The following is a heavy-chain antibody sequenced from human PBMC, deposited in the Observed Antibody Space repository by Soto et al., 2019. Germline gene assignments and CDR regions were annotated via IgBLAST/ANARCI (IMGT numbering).Heavy chain of an antibody. D-gene: IGHD2-2*01. CDR1: GFTFSSYA. CDR3: AKPPYIAVVPAAMFSY. V-gene: IGHV3-23*01. Sequence: GGSLRLSCAASGFTFSSYAMSWVRQAPGKGLEWVSGISGSGGSTYYADSVKGRFTISRDNSKNTLYVQMNSLRAEDTAIYYCAKPPYIAVVPAAMFSYWGQGTLVTVSS. CDR2: ISGSGGST. J-gene: IGHJ4*02.